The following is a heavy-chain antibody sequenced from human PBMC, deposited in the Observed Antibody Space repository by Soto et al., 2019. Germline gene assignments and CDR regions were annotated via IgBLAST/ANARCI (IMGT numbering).Heavy chain of an antibody. Sequence: GGSLRLSCAASGFTFSSYSMNWVRQAPGKGLEWVSSISSSSSYIYYADSVKGRFTISRDNAKNSLYLQMNSLRAEDTAVYYCAREGSVAGISYAFDIWGQGTMVTVSS. CDR2: ISSSSSYI. D-gene: IGHD6-19*01. CDR1: GFTFSSYS. CDR3: AREGSVAGISYAFDI. J-gene: IGHJ3*02. V-gene: IGHV3-21*01.